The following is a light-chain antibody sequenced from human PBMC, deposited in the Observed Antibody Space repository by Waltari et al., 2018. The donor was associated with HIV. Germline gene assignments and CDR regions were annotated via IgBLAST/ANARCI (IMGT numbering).Light chain of an antibody. CDR3: QKYNSVPLT. V-gene: IGKV1-27*01. CDR1: QGISNY. Sequence: DIQMTQPPTSLSASVGERVTITCRPSQGISNYLAWYQLKPGKVPKPLIYCASTLQPGVPARFSGSGSGTVFTLTISSLQPEDVATYYCQKYNSVPLTFGGGTKVEIK. J-gene: IGKJ4*01. CDR2: CAS.